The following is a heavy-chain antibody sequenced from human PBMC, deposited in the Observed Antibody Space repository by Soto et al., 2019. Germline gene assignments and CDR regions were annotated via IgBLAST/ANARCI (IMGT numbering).Heavy chain of an antibody. CDR2: ISSSSSTI. D-gene: IGHD4-17*01. V-gene: IGHV3-48*01. CDR3: ARDRDYGDYADAFDI. Sequence: EVQLVESGGGLVQPGGSLRLSCAASGFTFSSYSMNWVREAPGKGLEWVSYISSSSSTIYYADSVKGRFTLSRDNAKNSLYLQMNSLRAEDTAVYYCARDRDYGDYADAFDIWGQGTMVTVSS. CDR1: GFTFSSYS. J-gene: IGHJ3*02.